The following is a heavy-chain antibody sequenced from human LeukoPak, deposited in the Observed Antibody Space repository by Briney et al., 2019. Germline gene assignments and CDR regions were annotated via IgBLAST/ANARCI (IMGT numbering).Heavy chain of an antibody. V-gene: IGHV4-59*01. J-gene: IGHJ6*03. Sequence: SETLSLTCTVSGGSISSYYWSWIRQPPGKGLEWIGYIYYSGGTNYKSSLKSRVTISVDSSKNQFSLKLSSVTAADTAVYYCARTTEGGYTYDFFYYYYMDVWGKGTTVTISS. CDR1: GGSISSYY. CDR2: IYYSGGT. D-gene: IGHD5-18*01. CDR3: ARTTEGGYTYDFFYYYYMDV.